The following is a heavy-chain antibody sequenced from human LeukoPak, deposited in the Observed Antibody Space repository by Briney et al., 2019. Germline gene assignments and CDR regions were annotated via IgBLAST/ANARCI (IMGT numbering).Heavy chain of an antibody. CDR2: ISGSGGST. Sequence: GGSLGLSCAASGFTFSSYAMSWVRQAPGKGLEWVSAISGSGGSTYYADSVKGRFTISRDNSKNTLYLQMNSLRAEDTAVYYCANHRSTIFGVDLDYWGQGTLVTVSS. D-gene: IGHD3-3*01. V-gene: IGHV3-23*01. J-gene: IGHJ4*02. CDR3: ANHRSTIFGVDLDY. CDR1: GFTFSSYA.